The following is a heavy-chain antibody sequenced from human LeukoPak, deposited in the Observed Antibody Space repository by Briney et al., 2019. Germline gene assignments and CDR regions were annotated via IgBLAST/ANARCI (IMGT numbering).Heavy chain of an antibody. CDR3: ARARQQMATSYFDY. CDR1: GFTFSSYE. CDR2: ISNTERTI. D-gene: IGHD5-12*01. J-gene: IGHJ4*02. V-gene: IGHV3-48*03. Sequence: GGSLRLSCAASGFTFSSYEMNWVRQAPGKGLEWVSYISNTERTIYYADSVRGRFTISRDNAKNSLYLQMSSLRAEDTAVCYCARARQQMATSYFDYWGQGTLVTVSS.